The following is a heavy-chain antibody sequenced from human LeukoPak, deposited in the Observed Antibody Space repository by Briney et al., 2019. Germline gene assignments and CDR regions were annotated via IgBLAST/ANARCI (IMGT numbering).Heavy chain of an antibody. CDR3: ARANPEVAGILGGEFDY. Sequence: GASVKVSCKASGGTFSSYAISWVRQAPGQGLEWMGRIIPILGIANYAQKFQGRVTITADKSTSTAYMELSSLRSEDTAVYYCARANPEVAGILGGEFDYWGQGTLVTVSS. V-gene: IGHV1-69*04. D-gene: IGHD6-19*01. CDR2: IIPILGIA. J-gene: IGHJ4*02. CDR1: GGTFSSYA.